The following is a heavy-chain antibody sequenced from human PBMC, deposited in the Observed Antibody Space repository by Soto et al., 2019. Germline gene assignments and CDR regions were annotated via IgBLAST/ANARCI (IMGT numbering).Heavy chain of an antibody. CDR3: TRGHDYGGIGSDY. CDR1: GFSFNSYW. V-gene: IGHV3-74*01. J-gene: IGHJ4*02. D-gene: IGHD4-17*01. CDR2: INKDGTSI. Sequence: GGSLRLSCAASGFSFNSYWMHWVRQAPGKGLVWVSRINKDGTSITYADSVKGRFTISRDNAKNTLYLQLNSLRAEDTAVYYCTRGHDYGGIGSDYWGLGTLVTVSS.